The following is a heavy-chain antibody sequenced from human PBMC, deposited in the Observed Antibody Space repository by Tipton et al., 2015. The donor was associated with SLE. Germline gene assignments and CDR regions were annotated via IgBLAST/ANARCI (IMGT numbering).Heavy chain of an antibody. J-gene: IGHJ4*02. CDR3: AQVRRGDLLGWFDY. V-gene: IGHV3-33*06. Sequence: SLRLSCAASGFTLSSYAMSWVRQAPGKGLEWVAVIWYDGSNKFYADSVKGRFTISRDISKNTLYLQMNSLRPDDTAVYYCAQVRRGDLLGWFDYWGQGTLVTVSS. D-gene: IGHD2-21*01. CDR1: GFTLSSYA. CDR2: IWYDGSNK.